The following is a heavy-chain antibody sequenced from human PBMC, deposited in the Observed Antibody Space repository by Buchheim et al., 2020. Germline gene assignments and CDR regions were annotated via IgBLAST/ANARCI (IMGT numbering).Heavy chain of an antibody. J-gene: IGHJ4*02. CDR1: GYSFIAYG. V-gene: IGHV1-18*01. D-gene: IGHD3-10*01. CDR2: ISLYNGNT. CDR3: ARDGPLVRGVITTKDF. Sequence: QIQLVQSGSEMKKPGASMKVSCKTYGYSFIAYGVSWARQAPGQGLEWMGWISLYNGNTRYAEKFQGRVIVSADTSTNTAYMELNNLNYDDTAVYYCARDGPLVRGVITTKDFWGQGTL.